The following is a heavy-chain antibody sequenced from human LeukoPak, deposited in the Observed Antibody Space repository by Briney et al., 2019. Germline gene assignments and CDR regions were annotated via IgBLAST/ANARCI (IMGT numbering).Heavy chain of an antibody. D-gene: IGHD2-2*01. Sequence: WASVKVSCKASGGTFSSYAISWVRQAPGQGLEWMGGIIPIFGTANYAQKFQGRVTITADESTSTAYMELSSLRSEHTAVYYCARERYCSSTSCQTYYYYGMDVWGKGTTVTVSS. CDR3: ARERYCSSTSCQTYYYYGMDV. CDR1: GGTFSSYA. J-gene: IGHJ6*04. CDR2: IIPIFGTA. V-gene: IGHV1-69*01.